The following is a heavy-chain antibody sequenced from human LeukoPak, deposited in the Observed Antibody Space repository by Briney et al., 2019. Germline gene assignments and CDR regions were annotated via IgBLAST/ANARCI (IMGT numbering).Heavy chain of an antibody. J-gene: IGHJ4*02. CDR2: IYTSGTT. CDR3: ARGRNCGGDCYYFAY. Sequence: SETLSLTCAVYGGSFSGYYWSWIRQPAGKGLEWIGRIYTSGTTNYNPSLKSRVTMSVDTSKNQFSLKLSSVTAADTAVYYCARGRNCGGDCYYFAYWGQGTLVTVSS. D-gene: IGHD2-21*02. V-gene: IGHV4-59*10. CDR1: GGSFSGYY.